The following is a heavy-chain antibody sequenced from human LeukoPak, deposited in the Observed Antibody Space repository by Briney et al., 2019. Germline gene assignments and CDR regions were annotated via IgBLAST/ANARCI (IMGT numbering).Heavy chain of an antibody. J-gene: IGHJ3*02. CDR1: GGSISSSNW. V-gene: IGHV4-4*02. D-gene: IGHD3-9*01. Sequence: SGTLSLTCAVSGGSISSSNWWSWVRQPPGKGLEWIGEIYHSGSTNYNPSLKSRVTISVDKSKNQFSLKLSSVTAADTAVYYCARHYDILTGYYQTDAFDIWGQGTMVTVSS. CDR3: ARHYDILTGYYQTDAFDI. CDR2: IYHSGST.